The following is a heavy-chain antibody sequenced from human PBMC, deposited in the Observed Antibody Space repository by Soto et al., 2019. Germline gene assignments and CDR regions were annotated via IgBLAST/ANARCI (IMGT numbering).Heavy chain of an antibody. CDR1: GFSVSDNY. J-gene: IGHJ6*03. Sequence: PGGSLRLSCAASGFSVSDNYMSWIRQPPGKGLEWIGYIYYSGSINYNPSFKSRVTLSVDTSKNQLSLKVSSVTAADTAVYYCARGGGYCSSTSCYDLSPFNYYYYYMDVWGKGTTVTVSS. CDR3: ARGGGYCSSTSCYDLSPFNYYYYYMDV. CDR2: IYYSGSI. D-gene: IGHD2-2*01. V-gene: IGHV4-59*02.